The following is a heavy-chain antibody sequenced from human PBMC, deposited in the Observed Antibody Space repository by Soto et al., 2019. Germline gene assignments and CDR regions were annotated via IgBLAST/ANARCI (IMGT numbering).Heavy chain of an antibody. D-gene: IGHD6-19*01. Sequence: QVQLVESGGGVVQPGRSLRLSCAASGFTFSSYGMHWVRQAPGKGLEWVAVISYDRSNKYYADSVKGRFTISRDNSKNTLYLQMNSLRAEDTAVYYCAKASSYVGWYDFDYWGQGTLVTVSS. CDR1: GFTFSSYG. CDR2: ISYDRSNK. CDR3: AKASSYVGWYDFDY. V-gene: IGHV3-30*18. J-gene: IGHJ4*02.